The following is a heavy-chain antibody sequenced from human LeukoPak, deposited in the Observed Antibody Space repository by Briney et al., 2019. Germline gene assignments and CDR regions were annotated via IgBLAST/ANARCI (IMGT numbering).Heavy chain of an antibody. Sequence: GALRLSCAASGFTFSSYGMHWVRQAPGKGLEWVAFIRYDGSNKYYADSVKGRFTISRDNSKNTLYLQMNSLRAEDTAVYYCAKERLDAFDIWGQGTMVTVSS. V-gene: IGHV3-30*02. J-gene: IGHJ3*02. D-gene: IGHD6-19*01. CDR2: IRYDGSNK. CDR3: AKERLDAFDI. CDR1: GFTFSSYG.